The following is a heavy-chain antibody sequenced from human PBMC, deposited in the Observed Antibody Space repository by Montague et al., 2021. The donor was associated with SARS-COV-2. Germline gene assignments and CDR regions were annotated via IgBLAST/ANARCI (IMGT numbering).Heavy chain of an antibody. Sequence: TLSLTCTVSGDSITSDVSCRSWIRQPAGKGLEWIGRIYTTGSTNYKPSLKSRLTISLDTSKNQFSLKLSSVTAADTAVYYCARDDFRWDSDCRDQGTLVTVSS. V-gene: IGHV4-61*02. D-gene: IGHD2/OR15-2a*01. CDR3: ARDDFRWDSDC. CDR1: GDSITSDVSC. CDR2: IYTTGST. J-gene: IGHJ4*02.